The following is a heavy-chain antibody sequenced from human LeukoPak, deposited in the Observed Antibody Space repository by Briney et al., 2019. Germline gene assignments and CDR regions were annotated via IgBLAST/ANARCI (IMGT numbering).Heavy chain of an antibody. V-gene: IGHV4-38-2*02. Sequence: PSETLSLTCTVSGYSISSGYYWGWIRQPPGKGLEWIGSIYHSGSTYYNPSLKSRVTISVDTSKNQFSLKLSSVTAADTAVYYCAREGGYDYVWGSYRQGDYWGQGTLVTVSS. D-gene: IGHD3-16*02. CDR1: GYSISSGYY. CDR3: AREGGYDYVWGSYRQGDY. CDR2: IYHSGST. J-gene: IGHJ4*02.